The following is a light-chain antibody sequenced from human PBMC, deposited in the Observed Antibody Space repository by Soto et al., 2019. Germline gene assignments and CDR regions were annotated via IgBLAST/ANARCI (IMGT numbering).Light chain of an antibody. J-gene: IGKJ2*01. Sequence: EVVLTQSPATLSVSPGERATLSCRASQSVSSKLAWYHHKPGQAPRLLIYGASTRAAGIAARFSGSGSRTEFTLAINSLQSEDFAVYYCQQYSDWPYTFGQGTKLEIK. CDR3: QQYSDWPYT. V-gene: IGKV3-15*01. CDR1: QSVSSK. CDR2: GAS.